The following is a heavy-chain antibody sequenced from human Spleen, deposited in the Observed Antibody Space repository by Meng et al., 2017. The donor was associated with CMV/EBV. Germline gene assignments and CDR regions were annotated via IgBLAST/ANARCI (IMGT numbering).Heavy chain of an antibody. J-gene: IGHJ5*02. D-gene: IGHD6-13*01. Sequence: SGSAFTGYCMHWVRQAPGQGLEWMGWINPNSGGTNYAQKFQGRVTMTRDTSISTAYMELSRLRSDDTAVYYCAGDSSRGSSRGFDPWGQGTPVTVSS. CDR2: INPNSGGT. CDR3: AGDSSRGSSRGFDP. CDR1: GSAFTGYC. V-gene: IGHV1-2*02.